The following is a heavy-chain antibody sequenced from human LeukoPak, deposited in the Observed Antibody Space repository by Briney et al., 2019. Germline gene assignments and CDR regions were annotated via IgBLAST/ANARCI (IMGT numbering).Heavy chain of an antibody. V-gene: IGHV3-48*02. CDR3: ARDVPYYYGSGYYGMDV. Sequence: TGGSLRLSCAASGFTFSSYSMNWVRQAPGKGLEWVSYISSSSSTIYYADSVKVRFTISRDNAKNSLYLQMNSLRDEDTAVYYCARDVPYYYGSGYYGMDVWGQGTTVTVSS. CDR2: ISSSSSTI. CDR1: GFTFSSYS. D-gene: IGHD3-10*01. J-gene: IGHJ6*02.